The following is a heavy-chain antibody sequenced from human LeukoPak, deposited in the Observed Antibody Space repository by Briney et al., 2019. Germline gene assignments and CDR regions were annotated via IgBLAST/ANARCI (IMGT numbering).Heavy chain of an antibody. J-gene: IGHJ6*03. V-gene: IGHV4-59*01. CDR3: ARGPAKWGYYYYYYCMDV. Sequence: PSETLSLTCTVSGGSISSYYWNWIRQPPGKGLEWIGYIYYSGSTNYNPSLKSRVTISVDTSKNQFSLKLSSVTAADTAVYYCARGPAKWGYYYYYYCMDVWGKGTTVTVSS. CDR1: GGSISSYY. D-gene: IGHD3-16*01. CDR2: IYYSGST.